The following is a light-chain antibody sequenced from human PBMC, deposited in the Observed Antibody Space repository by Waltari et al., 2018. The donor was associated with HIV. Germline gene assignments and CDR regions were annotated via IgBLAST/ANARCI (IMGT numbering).Light chain of an antibody. Sequence: QSALTQPRAVSGSPGQSVTISCTGIDTPPGDYNYVSWYQHRPGRTPWLLLFNVDKRHSGVPSRFSGSRSGSTASLTISDLQFDDEGDYYCASYLRSGPLGVFGGGTTLTVL. CDR1: DTPPGDYNY. CDR2: NVD. V-gene: IGLV2-11*01. CDR3: ASYLRSGPLGV. J-gene: IGLJ2*01.